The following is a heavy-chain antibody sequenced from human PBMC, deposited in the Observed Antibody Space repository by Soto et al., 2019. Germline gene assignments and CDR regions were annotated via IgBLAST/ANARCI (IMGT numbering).Heavy chain of an antibody. D-gene: IGHD6-19*01. Sequence: WWSLRLSCSASVFTFKDSAMNWFRQAPGKGLEWVAGISDTGASTWYAESVRGRLSISRDNSKNTLYLQMNSLRGEDTAVYYCAKGRGSGWAWYFDNWGQGTLVTVSS. CDR1: VFTFKDSA. J-gene: IGHJ4*02. CDR2: ISDTGAST. CDR3: AKGRGSGWAWYFDN. V-gene: IGHV3-23*01.